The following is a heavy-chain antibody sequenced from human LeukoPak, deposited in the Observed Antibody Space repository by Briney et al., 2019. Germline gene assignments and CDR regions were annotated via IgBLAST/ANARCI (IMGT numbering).Heavy chain of an antibody. D-gene: IGHD3-16*01. CDR3: AREDMITFGGVIKD. CDR1: GGSISSGGYY. Sequence: SETLSLTCTVSGGSISSGGYYWSWIRQPPGKGLEWIGYIYHSGSTYYNPSLKSRVTISVDRSKNQFSLKLSSVTAADTAVYYCAREDMITFGGVIKDWGQGTLVTVSS. CDR2: IYHSGST. J-gene: IGHJ4*02. V-gene: IGHV4-30-2*01.